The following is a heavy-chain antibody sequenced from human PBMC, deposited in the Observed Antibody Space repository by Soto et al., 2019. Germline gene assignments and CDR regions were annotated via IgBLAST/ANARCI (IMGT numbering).Heavy chain of an antibody. Sequence: QVQLQESGPGLVKPSQTLSLTCTVSGGSISSGGYYWSWIRPHPGKGLEWVGSIYYSGSTYYNPSLTSRVTFSVDTSKHQFSLKLSSVTAADSAVYFCARGVLHWGQGTLVTVSS. CDR2: IYYSGST. J-gene: IGHJ4*02. CDR3: ARGVLH. V-gene: IGHV4-31*03. D-gene: IGHD3-16*01. CDR1: GGSISSGGYY.